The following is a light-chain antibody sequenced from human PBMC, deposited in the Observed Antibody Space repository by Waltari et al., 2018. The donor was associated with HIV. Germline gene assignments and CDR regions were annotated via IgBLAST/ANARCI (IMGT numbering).Light chain of an antibody. V-gene: IGKV6-21*02. CDR1: QSLGRS. Sequence: EIVLTQSPDFQSVTANEKVTITCRAGQSLGRSLQWYQRKPDQSPKLLIKSASQSISGVPSKVSVSGAGTDFTLTIYTLEAEDVATYYGLHSSSLPYTFGRGTKREIK. J-gene: IGKJ2*01. CDR2: SAS. CDR3: LHSSSLPYT.